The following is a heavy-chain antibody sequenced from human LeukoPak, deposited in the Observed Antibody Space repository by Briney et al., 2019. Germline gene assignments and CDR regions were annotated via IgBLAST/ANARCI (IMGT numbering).Heavy chain of an antibody. J-gene: IGHJ4*02. CDR1: GFTFSSYE. D-gene: IGHD4/OR15-4a*01. CDR3: ARALMVDDSY. CDR2: ISSSGSTI. Sequence: PGGSLRLSCAASGFTFSSYEMNWVRQAPGKGLEWVSYISSSGSTIYYADSVKGRFTISRDNAKNSLYLQMNSLRAEDTAVYYCARALMVDDSYWGQGTLVTVSS. V-gene: IGHV3-48*03.